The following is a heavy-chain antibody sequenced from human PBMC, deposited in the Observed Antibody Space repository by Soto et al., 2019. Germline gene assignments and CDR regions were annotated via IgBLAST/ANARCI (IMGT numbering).Heavy chain of an antibody. V-gene: IGHV4-31*03. Sequence: QVQLQESGPGLVKPSQTLSLTCTVSGGSISSGNYYWSWICQHPGKGLEWIGYIFYSGSTYYNPSLQSRVTISVDTSKNQFSLKLSSVTAADTAVYYCARGGSGDIVVVAAIDYWGQGTLVTVSS. CDR2: IFYSGST. J-gene: IGHJ4*02. D-gene: IGHD2-15*01. CDR3: ARGGSGDIVVVAAIDY. CDR1: GGSISSGNYY.